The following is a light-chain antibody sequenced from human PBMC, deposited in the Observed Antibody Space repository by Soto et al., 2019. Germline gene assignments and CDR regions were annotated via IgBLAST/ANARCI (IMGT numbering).Light chain of an antibody. Sequence: QSALTQPASVSGSPGQSITISCTGTSSDVGGYDFVSWYQQRPGEAPKLVIYDVTNRPSGVSNRFSGSKSGNTASLTISGLQAEDEADYYCTSYTRGDIGIFGGGTKRTVL. CDR2: DVT. CDR1: SSDVGGYDF. J-gene: IGLJ2*01. CDR3: TSYTRGDIGI. V-gene: IGLV2-14*01.